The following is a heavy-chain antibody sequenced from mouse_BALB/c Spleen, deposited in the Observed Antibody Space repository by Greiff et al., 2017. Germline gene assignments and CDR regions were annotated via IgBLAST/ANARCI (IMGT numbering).Heavy chain of an antibody. Sequence: EVQLVESGGGLVKPGGSLKLSCAASGFTFSSYAMSWVRQSPEKRLEWVAEISSGGSYTYYPDTVTGRFTISRDNAKNTLYLEMSSLRSEDTAMYYCARLYRSWFAYWGQGTLVTVSA. J-gene: IGHJ3*01. CDR3: ARLYRSWFAY. CDR1: GFTFSSYA. V-gene: IGHV5-9-4*01. CDR2: ISSGGSYT. D-gene: IGHD1-1*01.